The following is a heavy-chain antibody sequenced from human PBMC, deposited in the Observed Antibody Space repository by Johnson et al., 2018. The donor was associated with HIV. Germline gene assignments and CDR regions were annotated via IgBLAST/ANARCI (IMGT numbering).Heavy chain of an antibody. CDR1: GFTFSSYA. CDR2: ISYDGSNK. Sequence: QVKLVESGGGVVQPGRSLRLSCAASGFTFSSYAMHWVRQAPGKGLEWVAVISYDGSNKYYADSVKGRFTISRDNSKNTLYLQMNSLRAEDTAVYYCAKGQIISSRLGAFDIWGQGTMVTVSS. J-gene: IGHJ3*02. V-gene: IGHV3-30*04. D-gene: IGHD6-6*01. CDR3: AKGQIISSRLGAFDI.